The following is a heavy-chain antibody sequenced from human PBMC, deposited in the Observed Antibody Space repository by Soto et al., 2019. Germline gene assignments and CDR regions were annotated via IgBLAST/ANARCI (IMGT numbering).Heavy chain of an antibody. CDR2: ITSSGGGT. CDR3: AKLTAA. J-gene: IGHJ4*02. CDR1: GFTFSAYV. V-gene: IGHV3-23*01. Sequence: EVEVLESGGGLVQPGGSLRLSCAASGFTFSAYVMSWVRQAPGKGLEWVSSITSSGGGTYYADSVTGRFTVSRDNSKNTVYLQMNSLRDEDTAVYYCAKLTAAWGQGTLVTVSS. D-gene: IGHD6-13*01.